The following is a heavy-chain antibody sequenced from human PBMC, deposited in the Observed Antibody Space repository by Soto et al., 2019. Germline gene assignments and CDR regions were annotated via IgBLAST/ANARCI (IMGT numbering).Heavy chain of an antibody. J-gene: IGHJ4*02. CDR3: AKMASAHYDLWSGYYPIPIVEY. CDR2: ISYDGSNK. D-gene: IGHD3-3*01. Sequence: GGSLRLSCAASGFTFSSYGMHWVRQAPGKGLERVAVISYDGSNKYYADSVKGRFTISRDNSKKTLYLQMNSLRAEDTAVDYCAKMASAHYDLWSGYYPIPIVEYWGQGTLVTVSS. V-gene: IGHV3-30*18. CDR1: GFTFSSYG.